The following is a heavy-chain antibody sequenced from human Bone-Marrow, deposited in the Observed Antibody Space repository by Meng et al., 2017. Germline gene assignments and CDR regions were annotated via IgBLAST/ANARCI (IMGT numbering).Heavy chain of an antibody. J-gene: IGHJ3*02. D-gene: IGHD1-26*01. CDR2: ISSTSDYI. CDR3: ARAYSGTYYAHAFDI. Sequence: ESLKISCEASGFTFSSSAMNWVRQAPGKGLEWLSSISSTSDYIYYADSVRGRFTVSRDNARNSLFLQVDSLRAEDTAVYYCARAYSGTYYAHAFDIWGQGTLVTVSS. CDR1: GFTFSSSA. V-gene: IGHV3-21*01.